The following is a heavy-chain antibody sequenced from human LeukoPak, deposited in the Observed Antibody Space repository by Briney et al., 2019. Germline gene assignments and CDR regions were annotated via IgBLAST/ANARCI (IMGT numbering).Heavy chain of an antibody. CDR3: ARGSLVMDYYDSSGPIVGYYFDY. J-gene: IGHJ4*02. D-gene: IGHD3-22*01. V-gene: IGHV1-46*01. Sequence: ASVKVSCKASGYTFTSYYMHWVRQAPEQGLEWMGIINPSGGSTSYAQKFQGRVTMTRDTSTSTVSMELSSLRSEDTAVYYCARGSLVMDYYDSSGPIVGYYFDYWGQGTLVTVSS. CDR2: INPSGGST. CDR1: GYTFTSYY.